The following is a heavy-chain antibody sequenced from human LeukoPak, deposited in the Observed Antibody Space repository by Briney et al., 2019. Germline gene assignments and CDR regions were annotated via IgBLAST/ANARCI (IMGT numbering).Heavy chain of an antibody. V-gene: IGHV4-59*01. CDR3: ARSIFKMSLNY. D-gene: IGHD3-9*01. Sequence: PSETLSLTCTGSGDSITGYYWSWIRQPPGKGLEWIGYIYYTGSSGNTNYNPSLKSRVTISIDTSKNQFSLKLSSVTAADTAVYYCARSIFKMSLNYWGQGTLVTVSS. CDR2: IYYTGSSGNT. CDR1: GDSITGYY. J-gene: IGHJ4*02.